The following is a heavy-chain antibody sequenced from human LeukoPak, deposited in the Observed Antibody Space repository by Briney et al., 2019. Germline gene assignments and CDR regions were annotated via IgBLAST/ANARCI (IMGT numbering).Heavy chain of an antibody. D-gene: IGHD2-15*01. CDR1: GFTFSSND. J-gene: IGHJ4*02. CDR2: IYSGLST. V-gene: IGHV3-66*01. CDR3: ARADRALDY. Sequence: GGSQRLSCAASGFTFSSNDMNWGRQAPGKGVEGVSVIYSGLSTYYADSVKDRFTISRDNSKNTVYLQMNSLTAEDTAVYYCARADRALDYWGPGTLVTVSS.